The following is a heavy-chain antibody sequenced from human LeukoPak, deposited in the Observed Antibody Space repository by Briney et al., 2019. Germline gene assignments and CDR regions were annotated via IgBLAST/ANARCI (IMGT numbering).Heavy chain of an antibody. J-gene: IGHJ4*02. V-gene: IGHV3-7*04. D-gene: IGHD3-22*01. Sequence: GGSLRLSCVGSGFSFSNSLMSWVRQAPGKGPEWVANINQDSSEKSYVDSVKGRFSISRDNAKSSVFLQMNSLRAEDTAVYYCARGLPYYDSSGYEDYWGQGTLVTVSS. CDR1: GFSFSNSL. CDR3: ARGLPYYDSSGYEDY. CDR2: INQDSSEK.